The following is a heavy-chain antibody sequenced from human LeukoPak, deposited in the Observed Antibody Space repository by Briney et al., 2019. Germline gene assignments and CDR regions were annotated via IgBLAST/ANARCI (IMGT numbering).Heavy chain of an antibody. V-gene: IGHV1-69*04. Sequence: SVKVSCKASGGTFSSYTISWVRQAPGQGLEWMGRIIPILGIANYAQKFQGRVTITADKSTSTAYMELSSLRSEDTAVYYCARERWLQFRCAFDIWGQGTMVTVSS. CDR1: GGTFSSYT. D-gene: IGHD5-24*01. CDR2: IIPILGIA. CDR3: ARERWLQFRCAFDI. J-gene: IGHJ3*02.